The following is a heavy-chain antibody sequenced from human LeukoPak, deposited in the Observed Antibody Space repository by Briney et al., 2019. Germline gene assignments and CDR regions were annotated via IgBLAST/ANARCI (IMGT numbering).Heavy chain of an antibody. CDR2: ISSSGSTI. Sequence: PGGSPRLSCAASGFSFSSYEMNWVRQAPGKGLEWVSYISSSGSTIYYADSVKGRFTISRDNAKNSLYLQMNSLRAEDTAVYYCARGGDDILTGYYYYWGQGTLVTVSS. J-gene: IGHJ4*02. D-gene: IGHD3-9*01. CDR1: GFSFSSYE. V-gene: IGHV3-48*03. CDR3: ARGGDDILTGYYYY.